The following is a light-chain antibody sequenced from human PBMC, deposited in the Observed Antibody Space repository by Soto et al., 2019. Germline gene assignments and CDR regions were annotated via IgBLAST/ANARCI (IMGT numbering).Light chain of an antibody. V-gene: IGLV2-23*01. CDR2: EGS. CDR3: CSYAGSSTWV. Sequence: QSALTQPASVSGSPGQSITISCTGTSSDVGSYKLVSWYRHHPGKAPKLMIYEGSKRPSGVSHRFSGSKSGNTASLTIFAXXXXXXXXXXCCSYAGSSTWVFGGGTKL. CDR1: SSDVGSYKL. J-gene: IGLJ3*02.